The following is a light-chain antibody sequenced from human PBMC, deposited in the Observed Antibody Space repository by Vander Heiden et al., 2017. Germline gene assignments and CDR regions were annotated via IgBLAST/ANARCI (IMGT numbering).Light chain of an antibody. Sequence: DFHITQSPSTLPASVGARVTITCRASQSFRSWLAWYQQRPGKAPKLLIYEAFTLESGGPSRFSGSGSGTEFTLTISSLQPDDFATYSCQQYNSYSQTFGQGTKVEIK. V-gene: IGKV1-5*03. CDR1: QSFRSW. J-gene: IGKJ1*01. CDR2: EAF. CDR3: QQYNSYSQT.